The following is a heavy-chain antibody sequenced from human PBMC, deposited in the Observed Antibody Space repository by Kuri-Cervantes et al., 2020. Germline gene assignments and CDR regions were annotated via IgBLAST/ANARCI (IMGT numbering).Heavy chain of an antibody. CDR2: IIPIFGTA. CDR1: GYSFSGYY. V-gene: IGHV1-69*05. J-gene: IGHJ4*02. CDR3: ARMGKWFGELSHPFDY. D-gene: IGHD3-10*01. Sequence: SVKVSCKASGYSFSGYYMHWVRQAPGQGLEWMGGIIPIFGTANYAQKFQGRVTITTDESTSTAYMELSSLRSEDTAVYYCARMGKWFGELSHPFDYWGQGTLVTVSS.